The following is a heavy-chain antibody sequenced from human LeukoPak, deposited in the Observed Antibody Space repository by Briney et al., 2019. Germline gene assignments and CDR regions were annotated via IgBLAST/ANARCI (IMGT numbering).Heavy chain of an antibody. V-gene: IGHV1-24*01. CDR2: FDPEDGET. D-gene: IGHD3-3*01. CDR3: ATAGRITNFGVAPYDFDY. CDR1: GYTLTELS. J-gene: IGHJ4*02. Sequence: ASVKVSCKVSGYTLTELSMHWVRQAPGKGLEWMGGFDPEDGETIYAQKFQGRVTMTEDTSTDTAYMELSSLRSEDTAVYYCATAGRITNFGVAPYDFDYWGQGTLVTVSS.